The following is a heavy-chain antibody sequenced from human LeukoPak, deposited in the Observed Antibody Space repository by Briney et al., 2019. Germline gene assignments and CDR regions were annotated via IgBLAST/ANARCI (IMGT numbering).Heavy chain of an antibody. V-gene: IGHV3-7*01. CDR2: IKQDGSER. CDR1: GFTFSTYA. CDR3: ARLEYASSSRDFDC. D-gene: IGHD6-6*01. J-gene: IGHJ4*02. Sequence: TGGSLRLSCAASGFTFSTYAVNWVRQAPGKGLEWVANIKQDGSERYYVDSVKGRFTVSRDNAKNSMYLQMNSLRVEDTAVYYCARLEYASSSRDFDCWGQGTLVTVSS.